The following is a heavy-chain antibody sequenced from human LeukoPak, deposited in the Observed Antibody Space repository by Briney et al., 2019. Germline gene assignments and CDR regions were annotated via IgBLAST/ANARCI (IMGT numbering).Heavy chain of an antibody. CDR1: GGSISSYY. CDR2: INHSGST. V-gene: IGHV4-34*01. J-gene: IGHJ6*03. Sequence: SETLSLTCTASGGSISSYYWSWIRQPPGKGLEWIGEINHSGSTNYNPSLKSRVTISVDTSKNQFSLKLSSVTAADTAVYYCARVDRDTAMVIGDYYMDVWGKGTTVTVSS. CDR3: ARVDRDTAMVIGDYYMDV. D-gene: IGHD5-18*01.